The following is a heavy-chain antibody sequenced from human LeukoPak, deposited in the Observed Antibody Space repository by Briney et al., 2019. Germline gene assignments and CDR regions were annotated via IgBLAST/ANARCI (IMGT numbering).Heavy chain of an antibody. CDR3: ARQKAGAIVTYNWFDP. D-gene: IGHD1-26*01. CDR2: IYYSGST. Sequence: SETLSLTCSVSGGSISSYYWSWIRQPPGKGLEWIGSIYYSGSTYYNPSLKSRVTISVDTSKNQFSLKLSSVTAADTAVYYCARQKAGAIVTYNWFDPWGQGTLVTVSS. V-gene: IGHV4-39*01. CDR1: GGSISSYY. J-gene: IGHJ5*02.